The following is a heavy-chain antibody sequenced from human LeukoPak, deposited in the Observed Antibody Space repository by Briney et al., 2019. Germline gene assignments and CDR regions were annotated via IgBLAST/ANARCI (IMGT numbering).Heavy chain of an antibody. J-gene: IGHJ4*02. CDR1: GGSFSGYY. CDR2: INHSGST. CDR3: ARAKYYDYVWGSYRPGPNFDY. D-gene: IGHD3-16*02. V-gene: IGHV4-34*01. Sequence: SETLSLTXAVYGGSFSGYYWSWIRQPPGKGMEWIGAINHSGSTNYNPSLKSRVTISVDTSKNQFSLKLSSVTAADTAVYYCARAKYYDYVWGSYRPGPNFDYWGQGTLVTVSS.